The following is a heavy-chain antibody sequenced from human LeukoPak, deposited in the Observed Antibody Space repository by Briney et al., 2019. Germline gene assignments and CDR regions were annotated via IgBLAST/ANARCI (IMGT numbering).Heavy chain of an antibody. Sequence: PGGSLRLSCAASGFTFSSYAMSWVRQAPGKGLEWVSAISGSGGSTYYADSVKGRFTISRDNSKNTLYLQMNSLRAEDTAVYYCAKSARWGYSYGNYYMDVWGKGTTVTVSS. CDR1: GFTFSSYA. CDR3: AKSARWGYSYGNYYMDV. J-gene: IGHJ6*03. V-gene: IGHV3-23*01. D-gene: IGHD5-18*01. CDR2: ISGSGGST.